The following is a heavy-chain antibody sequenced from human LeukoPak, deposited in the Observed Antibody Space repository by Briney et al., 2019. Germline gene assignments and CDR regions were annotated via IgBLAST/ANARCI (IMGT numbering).Heavy chain of an antibody. CDR3: ARGSVYYGPLDY. CDR2: INPSGGST. V-gene: IGHV1-46*01. Sequence: ASVKVSCKASGYTFTSSAINWVRQAPGQGLEWMGIINPSGGSTSYAQKFQGRVTMTRDTSTSTVYMELSSLRSEDTAVYYCARGSVYYGPLDYWGQGTLVTVSS. D-gene: IGHD4-17*01. CDR1: GYTFTSSA. J-gene: IGHJ4*02.